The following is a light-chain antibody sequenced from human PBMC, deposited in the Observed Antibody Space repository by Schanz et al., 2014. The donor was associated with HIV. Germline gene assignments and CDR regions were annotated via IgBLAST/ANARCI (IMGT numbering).Light chain of an antibody. CDR1: DTDIGGHDY. CDR3: SSYTTSLTLV. V-gene: IGLV2-14*03. Sequence: QSALTQPASVSGSPGQSITISCTGTDTDIGGHDYVSWYQQFPDRAPKLMIYDVTNRPSGVSSRFSGSKSGNTASLTISGLQAEDEGDYYCSSYTTSLTLVFGGGTKLTVL. J-gene: IGLJ3*02. CDR2: DVT.